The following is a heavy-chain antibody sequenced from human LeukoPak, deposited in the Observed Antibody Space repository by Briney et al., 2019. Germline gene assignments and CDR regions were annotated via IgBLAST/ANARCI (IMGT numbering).Heavy chain of an antibody. V-gene: IGHV3-23*01. CDR3: ARLELGSGAFDI. D-gene: IGHD7-27*01. Sequence: GGSLRLSCAASGFTFSSYAMSWVRQAPGKGLEWVSAISGSGGSTYYADSVKGRFTISRDNSKNTLYLQMNSLRAEDTAVYYCARLELGSGAFDIWGQGTMVTVSS. J-gene: IGHJ3*02. CDR1: GFTFSSYA. CDR2: ISGSGGST.